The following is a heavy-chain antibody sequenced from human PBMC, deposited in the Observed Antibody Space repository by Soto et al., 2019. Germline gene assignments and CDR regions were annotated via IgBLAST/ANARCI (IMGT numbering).Heavy chain of an antibody. CDR1: GGSINISNL. CDR3: ARVSGSYYYGMDV. CDR2: IYHSGST. J-gene: IGHJ6*02. V-gene: IGHV4-4*02. Sequence: SETPSLTCAVSGGSINISNLWGWLRQPPGKGLEWIGAIYHSGSTNYNPSLKSRVTISVDKSKNQFSLKLSSVTAADTAVYYCARVSGSYYYGMDVWGQGITVTVSS. D-gene: IGHD1-26*01.